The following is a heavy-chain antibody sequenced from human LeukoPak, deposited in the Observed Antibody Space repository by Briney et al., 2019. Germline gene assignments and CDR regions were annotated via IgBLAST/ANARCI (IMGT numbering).Heavy chain of an antibody. D-gene: IGHD4-23*01. V-gene: IGHV3-23*01. CDR2: ISGGGGTT. J-gene: IGHJ4*02. Sequence: PGGSLRLSCAASGFTFTTYTMNWVRQLPGKGLEWVSGISGGGGTTYYTDSVRGRFTVSRDNSKNTLYLQMNSLRAEDTAVYYCAKATYGGNTEFDYWGQGTLVTVSS. CDR3: AKATYGGNTEFDY. CDR1: GFTFTTYT.